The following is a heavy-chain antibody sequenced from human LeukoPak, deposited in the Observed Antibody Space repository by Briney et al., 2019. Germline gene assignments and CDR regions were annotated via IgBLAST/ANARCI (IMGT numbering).Heavy chain of an antibody. J-gene: IGHJ5*02. CDR1: GSTLTEFS. CDR2: FVPADDET. V-gene: IGHV1-24*01. D-gene: IGHD3-16*01. Sequence: GASVKVSCKVSGSTLTEFSIHWVRQAPGKGLEWMGGFVPADDETIYAQSFQGRVTMTEETSTDTAYMELSSLRSEDTAMYYCATIALGDLFDPWGQGILVTVSS. CDR3: ATIALGDLFDP.